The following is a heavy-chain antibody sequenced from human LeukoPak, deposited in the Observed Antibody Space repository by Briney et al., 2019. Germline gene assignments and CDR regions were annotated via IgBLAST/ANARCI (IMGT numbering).Heavy chain of an antibody. J-gene: IGHJ4*02. D-gene: IGHD6-6*01. V-gene: IGHV3-23*01. CDR3: AKLASSIRPFDY. Sequence: GGSLRLSCAASGFTFSSNAMSWVRQAPGKGLEWVSSISGSGENTYYADPVKGRFTISRDNSKNTLYLQMKTLRAEGTAVYYCAKLASSIRPFDYWGQGILVTVFS. CDR1: GFTFSSNA. CDR2: ISGSGENT.